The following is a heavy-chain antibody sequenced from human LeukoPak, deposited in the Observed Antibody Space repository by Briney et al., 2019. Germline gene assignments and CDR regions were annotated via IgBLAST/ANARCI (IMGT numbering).Heavy chain of an antibody. CDR2: ISGSGGST. J-gene: IGHJ5*02. V-gene: IGHV3-23*01. CDR1: GFIFSHYT. Sequence: GGSLRLSCAASGFIFSHYTINWVRQAPGKGLEWVSAISGSGGSTYYADSVKGRFTISRDNSKNTLYLQMNSLRAEDTAVYYCAKDPAGLWFGGGPWGQGTLVTVSS. D-gene: IGHD3-10*01. CDR3: AKDPAGLWFGGGP.